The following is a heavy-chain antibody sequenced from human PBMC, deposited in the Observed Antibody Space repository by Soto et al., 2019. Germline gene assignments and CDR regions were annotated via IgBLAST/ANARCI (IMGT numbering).Heavy chain of an antibody. Sequence: QVQLVESGGGVVQPGRSLRLSCGASGFTFSSYGMHWVRQAPGKGLEWVAVISYDGSNKYYADSVKGRFTISRDNSKNTLYLQMNSLRAEDTAVYYCAKTLDYGSGRRPYYYGMDVWGQGTTVTVSS. CDR2: ISYDGSNK. V-gene: IGHV3-30*18. J-gene: IGHJ6*02. D-gene: IGHD3-10*01. CDR3: AKTLDYGSGRRPYYYGMDV. CDR1: GFTFSSYG.